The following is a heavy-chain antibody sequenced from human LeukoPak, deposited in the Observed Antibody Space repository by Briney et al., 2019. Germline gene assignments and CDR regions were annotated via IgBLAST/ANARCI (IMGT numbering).Heavy chain of an antibody. V-gene: IGHV3-66*01. D-gene: IGHD3-22*01. Sequence: GGSLRLSCAASGFTVSTNYLSWVRQAPGKGLEWVSVIYSDGTTHYADSVKGRFTISRDNSKNTLYLQMNSLRVEDTAVYYCARTYYYDSSGPDWGQGTLVTVSS. J-gene: IGHJ4*02. CDR3: ARTYYYDSSGPD. CDR2: IYSDGTT. CDR1: GFTVSTNY.